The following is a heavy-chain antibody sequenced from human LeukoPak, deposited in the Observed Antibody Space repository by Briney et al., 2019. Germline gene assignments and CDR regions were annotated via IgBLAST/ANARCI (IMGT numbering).Heavy chain of an antibody. J-gene: IGHJ4*02. V-gene: IGHV7-4-1*02. Sequence: ASVKVSCKASGYTFSTYPMNWVRQAPGQGLEWMGWINTNTGSPTYAQDLTGRFVFSVDTSVSTAFLQINRLKAEDTALYYFVRGIDPPGYFNYWGQGTLVTVSS. CDR3: VRGIDPPGYFNY. CDR2: INTNTGSP. CDR1: GYTFSTYP. D-gene: IGHD3-16*02.